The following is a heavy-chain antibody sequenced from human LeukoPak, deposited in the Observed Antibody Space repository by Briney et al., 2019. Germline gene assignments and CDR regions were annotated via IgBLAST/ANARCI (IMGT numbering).Heavy chain of an antibody. CDR3: TRVSVAGAFVD. CDR2: INRSGVT. J-gene: IGHJ4*02. D-gene: IGHD6-19*01. Sequence: TSETLPLTCAVSRYSINSVSSSFFWGWIRQPPGKGLEWIGSINRSGVTYYNPSLKSRVAISVDTSTNHFSLSLNSVTAADTAVYYCTRVSVAGAFVDWGQGTVVTVSS. CDR1: RYSINSVSSSFF. V-gene: IGHV4-38-2*01.